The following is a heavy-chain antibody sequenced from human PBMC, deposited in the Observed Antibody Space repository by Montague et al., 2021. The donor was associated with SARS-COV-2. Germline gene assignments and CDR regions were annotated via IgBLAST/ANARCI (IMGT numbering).Heavy chain of an antibody. J-gene: IGHJ3*02. CDR3: ARQPPYQTGALDI. CDR1: GGSISNSHYY. V-gene: IGHV4-39*01. Sequence: SETLSLTCTVSGGSISNSHYYCPWIRQPPGKGLEWIVSIYFNGHSYYNPSLKNRASISLDTSKNQYYLKLNSVAAADTAVYYCARQPPYQTGALDIWGQGTMVIVSS. D-gene: IGHD2-2*01. CDR2: IYFNGHS.